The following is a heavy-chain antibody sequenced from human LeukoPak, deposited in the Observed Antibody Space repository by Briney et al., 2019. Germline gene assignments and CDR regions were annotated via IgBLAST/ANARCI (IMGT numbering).Heavy chain of an antibody. CDR2: MNPNSGNT. Sequence: ASVKVSCKASGYTFTSYDINWVRQATGQGLEWMGWMNPNSGNTGYAQKFQGRVTMTRNTSISTAYMELSSLRSEDTAVYYRARKRSIAARRADWFDPWGQGTLVTVSS. V-gene: IGHV1-8*01. CDR1: GYTFTSYD. CDR3: ARKRSIAARRADWFDP. D-gene: IGHD6-6*01. J-gene: IGHJ5*02.